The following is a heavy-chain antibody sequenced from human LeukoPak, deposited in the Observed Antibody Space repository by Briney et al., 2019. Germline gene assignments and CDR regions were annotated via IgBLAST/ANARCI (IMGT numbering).Heavy chain of an antibody. CDR2: FSAYNGNT. CDR3: ARGPHDYGDYYYYYGMDV. J-gene: IGHJ6*02. D-gene: IGHD4-17*01. Sequence: ASVKVSCKASGYTFTSYGISWVRQAPGQGLEWMGWFSAYNGNTNCAQKLQGRVTMTTDTSTSTAYMELRSLRSDDTAVYYCARGPHDYGDYYYYYGMDVWGQGTTVTVSS. V-gene: IGHV1-18*01. CDR1: GYTFTSYG.